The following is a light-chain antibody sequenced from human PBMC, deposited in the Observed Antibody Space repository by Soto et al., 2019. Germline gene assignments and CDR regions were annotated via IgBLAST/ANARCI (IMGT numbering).Light chain of an antibody. CDR3: QQRSGWTRT. CDR1: QSIGTH. CDR2: HAS. Sequence: EIVWTQSPVTLSLSPGERATLSCRASQSIGTHLAWYQQKPDQAPRLLSYHASNSATGIPARFSGSGSGTDFTLNISSLKPEDFAGYYCQQRSGWTRTFGQGTNVEV. J-gene: IGKJ1*01. V-gene: IGKV3-11*01.